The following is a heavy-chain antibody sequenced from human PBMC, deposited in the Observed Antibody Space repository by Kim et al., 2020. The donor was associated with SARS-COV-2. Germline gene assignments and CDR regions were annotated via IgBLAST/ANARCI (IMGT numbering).Heavy chain of an antibody. CDR3: ARLGQVATTPPSDY. Sequence: SETLSLTCTVSGGSISSSSYYWGRIRQPPGKGLEWIWSIYYSGSTYYNPSLKSRVTISVDTSKNQFSLKLSSVTAADTAVYYCARLGQVATTPPSDYWGQGTLVTVSS. CDR2: IYYSGST. CDR1: GGSISSSSYY. V-gene: IGHV4-39*01. D-gene: IGHD5-12*01. J-gene: IGHJ4*02.